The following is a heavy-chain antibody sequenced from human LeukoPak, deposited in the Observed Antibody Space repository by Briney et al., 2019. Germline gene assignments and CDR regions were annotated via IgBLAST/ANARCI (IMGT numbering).Heavy chain of an antibody. V-gene: IGHV3-7*01. J-gene: IGHJ4*02. Sequence: GGSLRLSCAASGFTFSDYYMSWVRQAPGKGLEWVANIEQDGSQKSYVDSVKGRFTISRDNAKNSLYLQMNSLRAEDTAVYYCVRDSDHVRDYWGQGTLVTVSS. D-gene: IGHD3-10*01. CDR3: VRDSDHVRDY. CDR2: IEQDGSQK. CDR1: GFTFSDYY.